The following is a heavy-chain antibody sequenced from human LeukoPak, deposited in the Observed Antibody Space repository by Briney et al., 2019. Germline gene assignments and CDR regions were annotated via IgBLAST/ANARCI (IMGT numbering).Heavy chain of an antibody. CDR2: IYYSGST. Sequence: KTSETLSLTCTVSGGSISSSSYYWGWIRQPPGKGLEWIGSIYYSGSTYYNPSLKSRVTISVDTSKNQFSLKLSSVTAADTAVYYCARERSIAARTFYYYYMDVWGKGTTVTVSS. V-gene: IGHV4-39*07. CDR1: GGSISSSSYY. J-gene: IGHJ6*03. CDR3: ARERSIAARTFYYYYMDV. D-gene: IGHD6-6*01.